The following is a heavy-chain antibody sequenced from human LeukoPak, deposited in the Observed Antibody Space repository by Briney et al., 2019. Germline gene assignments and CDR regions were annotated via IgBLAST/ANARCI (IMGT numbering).Heavy chain of an antibody. V-gene: IGHV3-48*04. CDR1: GFTFSSYS. Sequence: GGSLRLSCAASGFTFSSYSMNWVRQAPGKGLEWGSYISSSSSTIYYADSVKGRFTISRDNAKNSLYLQMNSLRAEDTAVYYCASGYDDGDYYFDYWGQGTLVTVSS. CDR3: ASGYDDGDYYFDY. D-gene: IGHD4-17*01. CDR2: ISSSSSTI. J-gene: IGHJ4*02.